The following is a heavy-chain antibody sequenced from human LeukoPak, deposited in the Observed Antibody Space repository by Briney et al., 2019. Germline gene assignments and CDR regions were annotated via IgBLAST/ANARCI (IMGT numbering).Heavy chain of an antibody. CDR3: ARVRVYRDSDAFDI. CDR2: ISGSGRTI. D-gene: IGHD4-17*01. CDR1: GFNFSDYY. J-gene: IGHJ3*02. Sequence: GGSLRLSCAASGFNFSDYYMSWIRQAPGKGLEWVSYISGSGRTIYYADSVKGRFTISRDNAKNSLYLQVNSLRAEDTAVYSCARVRVYRDSDAFDIWGQGTMVTVSS. V-gene: IGHV3-11*01.